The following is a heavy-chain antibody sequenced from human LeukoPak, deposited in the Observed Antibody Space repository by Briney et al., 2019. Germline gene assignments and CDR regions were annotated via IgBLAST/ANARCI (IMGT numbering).Heavy chain of an antibody. CDR2: IYYSGST. J-gene: IGHJ6*03. CDR1: GGSISSYY. V-gene: IGHV4-59*01. Sequence: SETLSLTCTVSGGSISSYYWSWIRQPPGKGLEWIGYIYYSGSTNYNPSLKSRVTISVDTSKNQFSLKLSSVTAADTAVYYCARAKWLVHYYYYYYVDVWGKGTTVTVSS. CDR3: ARAKWLVHYYYYYYVDV. D-gene: IGHD6-19*01.